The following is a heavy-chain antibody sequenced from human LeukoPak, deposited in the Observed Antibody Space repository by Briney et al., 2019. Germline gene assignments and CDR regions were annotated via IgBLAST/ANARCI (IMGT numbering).Heavy chain of an antibody. J-gene: IGHJ2*01. CDR3: ARGSSNWYFDL. V-gene: IGHV3-11*06. D-gene: IGHD2-15*01. Sequence: GGSLRLSCAVSGFSFSDYYMSWIHQTPGKGLEWVSYISSFSTYTNYADSVKGRFTISRDNAKNSLHLQMNSLRDEDTAVYYCARGSSNWYFDLWGRGTLVTVSS. CDR1: GFSFSDYY. CDR2: ISSFSTYT.